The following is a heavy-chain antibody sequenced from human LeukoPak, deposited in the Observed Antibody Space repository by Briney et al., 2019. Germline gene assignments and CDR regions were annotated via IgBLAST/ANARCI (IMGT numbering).Heavy chain of an antibody. CDR2: INHSGST. J-gene: IGHJ4*02. Sequence: SETLSLTCAVYGGSFSGYYWSWIRQPPGKGLEWIGEINHSGSTNYNPSLKSRVTISVDTSKNQFSLKLSSVTAADTAVYYCARHRGYQLLARFDYWGKGTLVTVSS. V-gene: IGHV4-34*01. D-gene: IGHD2-2*01. CDR1: GGSFSGYY. CDR3: ARHRGYQLLARFDY.